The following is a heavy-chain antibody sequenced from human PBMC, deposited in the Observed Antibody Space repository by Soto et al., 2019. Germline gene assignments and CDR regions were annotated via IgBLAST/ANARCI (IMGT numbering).Heavy chain of an antibody. J-gene: IGHJ6*02. D-gene: IGHD3-10*01. CDR3: AISESISWGSGSYSPYYYGMDV. CDR1: GFTFSSYA. CDR2: ISGSGGST. Sequence: GGSLRLSCAASGFTFSSYAMSWVRQAPGKGLEWVSAISGSGGSTYYADSVKGRFTISRDNSKNTLYLQMNSLRAEDTAVYYCAISESISWGSGSYSPYYYGMDVWGQGTTVTVSS. V-gene: IGHV3-23*01.